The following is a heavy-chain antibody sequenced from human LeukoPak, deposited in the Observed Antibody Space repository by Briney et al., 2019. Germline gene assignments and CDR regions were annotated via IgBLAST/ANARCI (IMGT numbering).Heavy chain of an antibody. CDR2: IYYSGST. D-gene: IGHD2-2*01. J-gene: IGHJ3*02. CDR3: ARLSYGNPTSDAFDI. V-gene: IGHV4-39*07. Sequence: SETLSLTCTVSGGSISSSENYWGWIRQTPGKGLEWIGTIYYSGSTYYNPSLKSRVTISVDTSKNQFSLKLSSVTAADTAVYYCARLSYGNPTSDAFDIWGQGTMVTVSS. CDR1: GGSISSSENY.